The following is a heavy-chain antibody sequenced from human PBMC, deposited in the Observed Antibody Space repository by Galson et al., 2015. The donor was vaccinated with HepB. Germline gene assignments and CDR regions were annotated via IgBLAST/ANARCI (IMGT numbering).Heavy chain of an antibody. CDR3: ARVQVDSEATLAYYYGMDV. Sequence: SVKVSCKASGGTFSSYAISWVRQAPGQGLEWMGGIIPIFGTANYAQKFQGRVTITADESTSTAYMELSSLRSEDTAVYYCARVQVDSEATLAYYYGMDVWGQGTTVTVSS. CDR1: GGTFSSYA. D-gene: IGHD2-15*01. J-gene: IGHJ6*02. CDR2: IIPIFGTA. V-gene: IGHV1-69*13.